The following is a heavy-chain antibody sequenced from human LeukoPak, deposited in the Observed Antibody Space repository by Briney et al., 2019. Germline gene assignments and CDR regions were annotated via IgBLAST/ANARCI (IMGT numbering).Heavy chain of an antibody. CDR1: GDSVSSNSAA. Sequence: KISQTLSLTCAISGDSVSSNSAAWNWIRQSPLRGLEWLGRTYYRSKWYNDHAVSVKSRISINPDTSKNQYSLQLNSVTPEDTAVYYCARARGSGSGSWDYWGQGTLVTVSS. CDR3: ARARGSGSGSWDY. CDR2: TYYRSKWYN. V-gene: IGHV6-1*01. D-gene: IGHD3-10*01. J-gene: IGHJ4*02.